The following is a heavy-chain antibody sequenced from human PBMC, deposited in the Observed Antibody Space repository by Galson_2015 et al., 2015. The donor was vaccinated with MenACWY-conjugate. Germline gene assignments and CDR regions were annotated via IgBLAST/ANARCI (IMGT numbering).Heavy chain of an antibody. V-gene: IGHV3-74*01. J-gene: IGHJ6*02. CDR3: ARGVYYGMDV. CDR1: GFTFGSYW. Sequence: SLRLSCAASGFTFGSYWMHWVRQAPGKGLVWVSQINTDGTNTAYADSVKGRVTISRDNAKTTLYLQMNSLRAEDTAVYYCARGVYYGMDVWGQGTTVTVSS. CDR2: INTDGTNT.